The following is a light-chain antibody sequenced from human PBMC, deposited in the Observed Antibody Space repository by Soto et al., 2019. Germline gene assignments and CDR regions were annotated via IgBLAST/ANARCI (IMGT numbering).Light chain of an antibody. V-gene: IGKV4-1*01. CDR2: WAS. CDR1: QSVIYSANNKNC. Sequence: DIVMTQSPDSLAVSLGERATINCKSSQSVIYSANNKNCLAWYQQKPGQPPKLSIYWASTRESGVPDRFSGSWSGTDFTLTISSLQAEDVEVYYCQQYLAIPRTFGQGTKVEIK. J-gene: IGKJ1*01. CDR3: QQYLAIPRT.